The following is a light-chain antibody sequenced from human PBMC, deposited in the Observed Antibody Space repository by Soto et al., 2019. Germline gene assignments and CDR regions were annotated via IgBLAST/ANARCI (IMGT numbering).Light chain of an antibody. J-gene: IGKJ4*01. CDR2: GAS. CDR3: QQSGALTPT. Sequence: EIVLTQFPGALSLSPGERVTLSCRASQTVSNTYLAWYQQKSGQAPKFLIYGASNRATGIPDRFSGSGSGTDFTLTISRLEPEDFAVYYCQQSGALTPTFGGGTMVEIK. V-gene: IGKV3-20*01. CDR1: QTVSNTY.